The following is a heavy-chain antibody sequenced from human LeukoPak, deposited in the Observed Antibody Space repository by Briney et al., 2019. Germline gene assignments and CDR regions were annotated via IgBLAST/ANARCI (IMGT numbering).Heavy chain of an antibody. V-gene: IGHV4/OR15-8*02. J-gene: IGHJ4*02. D-gene: IGHD2-15*01. CDR3: ARGYCTGGNCYSFGY. CDR2: VYHSGLT. CDR1: GASVSTNNW. Sequence: SETLSLTCVVSGASVSTNNWWTWVRQAPGKGLEWIGEVYHSGLTNHSPSLKSRVTMSIDKSKNIFSLNLTSVTAADTALYYCARGYCTGGNCYSFGYWGQGTLVTVSS.